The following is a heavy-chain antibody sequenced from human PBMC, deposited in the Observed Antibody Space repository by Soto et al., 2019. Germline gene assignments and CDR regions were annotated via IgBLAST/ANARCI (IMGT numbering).Heavy chain of an antibody. CDR1: GFTFSSYG. J-gene: IGHJ3*02. CDR2: ISYDGSNK. Sequence: PGGSLRLSCAASGFTFSSYGMHWVRQAPGKGLEWVAVISYDGSNKYYADSVKGRFTISRDNSKNTLYLQMNSLRAEDTAVYYCAKSVVTPIRRAFDIWGQGTMVTVSS. CDR3: AKSVVTPIRRAFDI. D-gene: IGHD2-21*02. V-gene: IGHV3-30*18.